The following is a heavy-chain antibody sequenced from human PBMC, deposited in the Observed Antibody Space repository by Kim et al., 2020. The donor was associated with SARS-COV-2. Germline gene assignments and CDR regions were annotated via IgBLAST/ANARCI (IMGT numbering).Heavy chain of an antibody. V-gene: IGHV3-30-3*01. CDR1: GFTFSSYA. CDR3: ANQLLYYYYGMDV. J-gene: IGHJ6*02. Sequence: GGSLRLSCAASGFTFSSYAMHWVRQAPGKGLEWVAVISYDGSNKYCADSVKGRFTISRDNSKNTLYLQMNSLRAEDTAVYYCANQLLYYYYGMDVWGQGTTVTVSS. CDR2: ISYDGSNK. D-gene: IGHD2-2*01.